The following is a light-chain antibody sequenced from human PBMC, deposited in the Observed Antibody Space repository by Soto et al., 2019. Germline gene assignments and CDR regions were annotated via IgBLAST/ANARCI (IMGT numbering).Light chain of an antibody. CDR1: QSVSHA. CDR3: QQRGSWPPSIT. V-gene: IGKV3-11*01. CDR2: DAS. Sequence: EVVLTKSPATLSLSPGDRATLSCRASQSVSHALAWYQQKPGQAPRLLIHDASSRATGIPARFSGSGSETDFTLTISSLEPEDFAVYYCQQRGSWPPSITFGQGTRLEIK. J-gene: IGKJ5*01.